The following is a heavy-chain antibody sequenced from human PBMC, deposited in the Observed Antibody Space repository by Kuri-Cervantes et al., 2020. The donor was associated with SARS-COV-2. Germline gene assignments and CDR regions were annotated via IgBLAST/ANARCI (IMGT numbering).Heavy chain of an antibody. D-gene: IGHD1-26*01. V-gene: IGHV3-21*01. Sequence: GESLKISCAASGFTFSSYSMNWVRQAPGKGLEWVSSISSSSSYIYYADSVKGSFTISRDNAKNSLYLQMNSLRAEDTAVYYCVRVYSGCYCNWFDPWGQGTLVTVSS. CDR3: VRVYSGCYCNWFDP. J-gene: IGHJ5*01. CDR1: GFTFSSYS. CDR2: ISSSSSYI.